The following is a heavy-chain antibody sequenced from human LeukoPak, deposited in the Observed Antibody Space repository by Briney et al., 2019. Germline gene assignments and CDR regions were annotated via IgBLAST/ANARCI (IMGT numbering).Heavy chain of an antibody. D-gene: IGHD6-13*01. CDR1: GGSISSYY. V-gene: IGHV4-59*01. J-gene: IGHJ5*02. CDR3: ARGGSSTWYARWFDP. CDR2: IYYSGST. Sequence: PSETLSLTCTVSGGSISSYYWSWIRQPPGKGLEWIGYIYYSGSTNYNPSLKSRVTISVDTSKNQFSLKLSSVTAADTAVYYCARGGSSTWYARWFDPWGQGTLVTVSS.